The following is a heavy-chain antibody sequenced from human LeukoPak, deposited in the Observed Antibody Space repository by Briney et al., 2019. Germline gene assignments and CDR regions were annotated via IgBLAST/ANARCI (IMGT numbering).Heavy chain of an antibody. D-gene: IGHD3-9*01. V-gene: IGHV3-21*01. CDR1: GLTFSSHW. Sequence: GGSLRLSCAASGLTFSSHWMHWVRQAPGKGLEWVSSISSSSSYIYYADSVKGRFTISRDNAKNSLYLQMNSLRAEDTAVYYCARDRGGRYFDWLLPYFDYWGQGTLVTVSS. J-gene: IGHJ4*02. CDR3: ARDRGGRYFDWLLPYFDY. CDR2: ISSSSSYI.